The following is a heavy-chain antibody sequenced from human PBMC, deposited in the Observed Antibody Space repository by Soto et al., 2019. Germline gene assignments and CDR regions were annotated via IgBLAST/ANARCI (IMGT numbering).Heavy chain of an antibody. V-gene: IGHV4-34*01. CDR2: INHSGST. CDR3: ARSGLSDY. D-gene: IGHD5-12*01. Sequence: QVQLQQWGAGLLKPSETLSLSCVVYGESFSGSYWSWIRQPPGKGLEWIGEINHSGSTNYNPSLRGRVTISVDASKSPFSLKLNSVTAADTAVYYCARSGLSDYWGQGTLVTVSS. J-gene: IGHJ4*02. CDR1: GESFSGSY.